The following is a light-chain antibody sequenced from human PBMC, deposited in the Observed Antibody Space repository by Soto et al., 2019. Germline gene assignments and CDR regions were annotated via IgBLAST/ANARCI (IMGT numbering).Light chain of an antibody. CDR3: QKYNSAPVP. Sequence: DIQMTQSPSALSASVGDRVTITCRASQDISNYLAWYQQKPGKAPKRLIYAASTLQSGVPSRFSGSGSGTDFTLTISSLQPEDVATYYCQKYNSAPVPFGQGTKLEIK. J-gene: IGKJ2*01. CDR1: QDISNY. V-gene: IGKV1-27*01. CDR2: AAS.